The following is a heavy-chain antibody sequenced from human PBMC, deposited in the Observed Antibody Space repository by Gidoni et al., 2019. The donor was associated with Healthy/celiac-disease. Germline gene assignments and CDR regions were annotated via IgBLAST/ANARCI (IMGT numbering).Heavy chain of an antibody. J-gene: IGHJ4*02. CDR3: ARGGVAAAGDTPGLGPFDY. CDR2: INHSGST. D-gene: IGHD6-13*01. V-gene: IGHV4-34*01. CDR1: GGSFSGYY. Sequence: QVQLQQWGAGLLKPSETLSLTCAVYGGSFSGYYWSWIRQPPGKGLEWIGEINHSGSTNYNPSLKSRVTISVDTSKNQFSLKLSSVTAADTAVYYCARGGVAAAGDTPGLGPFDYWGQGTLVTVSS.